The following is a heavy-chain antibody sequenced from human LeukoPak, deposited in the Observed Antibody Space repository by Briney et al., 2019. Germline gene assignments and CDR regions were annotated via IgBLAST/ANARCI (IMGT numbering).Heavy chain of an antibody. J-gene: IGHJ2*01. D-gene: IGHD3-22*01. CDR2: INTSGST. V-gene: IGHV4-4*07. CDR1: GESISTYS. Sequence: SETLSLTCTVSGFVSGESISTYSWSWFRQAAGKGLEWLGRINTSGSTNYNPSVMSRVTISEDKSNNQSSLKLSSVTAADTAVYYCARDSRGTAPWYFDVWGRGTLVTVSS. CDR3: ARDSRGTAPWYFDV.